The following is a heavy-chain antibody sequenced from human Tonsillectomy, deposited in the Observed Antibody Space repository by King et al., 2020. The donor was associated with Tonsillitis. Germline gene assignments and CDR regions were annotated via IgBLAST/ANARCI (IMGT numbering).Heavy chain of an antibody. CDR3: ARPLAGSGLFYDGLDV. Sequence: QLVQSGAEVKKPGSSVKVSCKASGGTFSSHVINRVRQAPGQGLEWMGRIIPILGIANYAQKFQGRVTITADKSTRTAYMELSSLRYQETAVFYCARPLAGSGLFYDGLDVWGQGTTVTVSS. D-gene: IGHD3-10*01. CDR2: IIPILGIA. V-gene: IGHV1-69*04. CDR1: GGTFSSHV. J-gene: IGHJ6*02.